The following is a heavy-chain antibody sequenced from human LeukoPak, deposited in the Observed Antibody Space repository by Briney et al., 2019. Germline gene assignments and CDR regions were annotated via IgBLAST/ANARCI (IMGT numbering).Heavy chain of an antibody. CDR1: GFTFNNYA. CDR3: ARHLEQLLAYFDY. D-gene: IGHD6-13*01. J-gene: IGHJ4*02. CDR2: ISGGDNT. V-gene: IGHV3-23*01. Sequence: GSLRLSCAASGFTFNNYAMSWVRQAPGKGLEWVSAISGGDNTYHADSVKGRFTISRDNSKNTLHLQMNSLRAEDTAVYYCARHLEQLLAYFDYWGQGALVTASS.